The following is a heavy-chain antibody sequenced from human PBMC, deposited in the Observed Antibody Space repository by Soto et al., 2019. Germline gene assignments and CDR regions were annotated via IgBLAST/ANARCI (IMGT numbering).Heavy chain of an antibody. Sequence: QVQLVQSGAEEKKPGASVKVSCKASGYTFTSYAMHWVRQAPGQRLEWMGWINAGNSNTKYSQKLQGRVTITRDTSASTAYMELSSMISEATAVYCCVRADGGGFVGPWGQGSLVTVSS. CDR2: INAGNSNT. V-gene: IGHV1-3*05. J-gene: IGHJ5*02. CDR3: VRADGGGFVGP. D-gene: IGHD3-16*02. CDR1: GYTFTSYA.